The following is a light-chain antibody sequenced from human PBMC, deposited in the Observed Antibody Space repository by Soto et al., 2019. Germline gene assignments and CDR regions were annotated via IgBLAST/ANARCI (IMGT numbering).Light chain of an antibody. CDR3: HQRRSWPFT. CDR2: DAS. Sequence: EIVLTQSPATLSLSPGERATLSCRASQSISSYLAWYQQKPDQAPRLLIYDASNMATGIPARFSGSGSGTDFTLTISSRETEAFAVYDCHQRRSWPFTFGPGTKVDIK. V-gene: IGKV3-11*01. CDR1: QSISSY. J-gene: IGKJ3*01.